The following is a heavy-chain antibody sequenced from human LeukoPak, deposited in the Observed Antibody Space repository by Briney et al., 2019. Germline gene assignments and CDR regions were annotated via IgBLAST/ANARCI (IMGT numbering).Heavy chain of an antibody. CDR2: ISAYNGNT. CDR1: GYTFTSYG. J-gene: IGHJ4*02. D-gene: IGHD6-6*01. CDR3: ARDSPTYSSSSPSDY. V-gene: IGHV1-18*01. Sequence: GASVKVSCKASGYTFTSYGISWVQQAPGQGLGWMGWISAYNGNTNYAQKLQGRVTMTTDTSTSTAYMELRSLRSDDTAVYYCARDSPTYSSSSPSDYWGQGTLVTVSS.